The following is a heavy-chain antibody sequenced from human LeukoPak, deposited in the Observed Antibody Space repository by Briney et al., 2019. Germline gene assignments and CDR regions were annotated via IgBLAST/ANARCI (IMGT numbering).Heavy chain of an antibody. J-gene: IGHJ3*02. CDR1: GGSISSYY. CDR3: ARHERDASLDHALDI. CDR2: IYYSGST. V-gene: IGHV4-59*08. D-gene: IGHD5-24*01. Sequence: SETLSLTCTVSGGSISSYYCSWIRQPPGKGLEWIGYIYYSGSTSYNPSLKSRVTILVDTSKNQFSLKLSSVTAADTAVYYCARHERDASLDHALDIWGQGTMATVSS.